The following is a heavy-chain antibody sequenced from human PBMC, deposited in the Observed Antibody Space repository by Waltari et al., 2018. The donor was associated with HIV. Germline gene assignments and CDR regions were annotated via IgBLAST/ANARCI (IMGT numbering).Heavy chain of an antibody. CDR2: INAGNGNT. CDR3: ARVLGLRGVIGYYGMDV. Sequence: QVQLVQSGAEVKKPGASVKVSCKASGYTFTSYAMHWVRQAPGQRLEWMGCINAGNGNTKYSQKVQGRVTITRDTAASTAYMELSSLRSEDTAVYYCARVLGLRGVIGYYGMDVWGQGTTVTVSS. V-gene: IGHV1-3*01. D-gene: IGHD3-10*01. CDR1: GYTFTSYA. J-gene: IGHJ6*02.